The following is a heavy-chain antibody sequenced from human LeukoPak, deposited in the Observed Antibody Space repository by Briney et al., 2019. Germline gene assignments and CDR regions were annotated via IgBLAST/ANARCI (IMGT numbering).Heavy chain of an antibody. D-gene: IGHD3-10*01. CDR2: INPNSGGT. Sequence: GASVKVSCKASGYTFTGYYMHWVRQAPGQGLEWMGWINPNSGGTNYAQKFQGRVTMTRDTSISTVYMELSRLRSDDTAVYYCARPYYYGSGKYYFDYWGQGTLVTVSS. CDR3: ARPYYYGSGKYYFDY. V-gene: IGHV1-2*02. J-gene: IGHJ4*02. CDR1: GYTFTGYY.